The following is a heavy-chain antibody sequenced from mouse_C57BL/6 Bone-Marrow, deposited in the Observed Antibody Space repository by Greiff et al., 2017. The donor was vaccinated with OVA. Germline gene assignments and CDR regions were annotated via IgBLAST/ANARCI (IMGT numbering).Heavy chain of an antibody. V-gene: IGHV5-4*01. J-gene: IGHJ2*01. CDR2: ISDGGSYT. Sequence: EVKLMESGGGLVKPGGSLKLSCAASGFTFSSYAMSWVRQTPEKRLEWVATISDGGSYTYYPDNVKGRFTISRDNAKNNLYLQMSHLKSEDTAMYYCAREEGWSFDYWGQGTTLTVSS. CDR1: GFTFSSYA. CDR3: AREEGWSFDY.